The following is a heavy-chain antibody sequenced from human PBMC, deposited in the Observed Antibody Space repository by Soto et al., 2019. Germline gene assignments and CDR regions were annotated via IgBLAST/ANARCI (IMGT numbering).Heavy chain of an antibody. CDR2: INAANGNT. V-gene: IGHV1-3*01. CDR3: ARDSTSGWRDFQY. CDR1: GYSFTEFS. D-gene: IGHD6-19*01. Sequence: QVQLVQSGAEVKKPGASVKISCKASGYSFTEFSMQWARQAAGQRMEWMGWINAANGNTEYSRKFYGRVTITTDTSASTGYMGLSSLTSDDTAVYYCARDSTSGWRDFQYWGQGTVVTVSS. J-gene: IGHJ4*02.